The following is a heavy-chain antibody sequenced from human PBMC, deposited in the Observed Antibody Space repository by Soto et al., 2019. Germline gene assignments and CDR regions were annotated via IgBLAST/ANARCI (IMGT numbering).Heavy chain of an antibody. CDR2: ISYDGSNK. J-gene: IGHJ4*02. V-gene: IGHV3-30-3*01. Sequence: GGSLRLSCAASGFTFSSYAMHWVRQAPGKGLEWVAVISYDGSNKYYADSVKGRFTISRDNSKNTLYLQMNSLRAEDTAVYYCAREVLGYCSGGSCYPDYWGQGALVTVSS. CDR1: GFTFSSYA. D-gene: IGHD2-15*01. CDR3: AREVLGYCSGGSCYPDY.